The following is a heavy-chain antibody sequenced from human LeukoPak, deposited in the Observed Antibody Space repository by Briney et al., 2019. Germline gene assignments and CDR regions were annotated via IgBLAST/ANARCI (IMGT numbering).Heavy chain of an antibody. V-gene: IGHV1-18*01. CDR3: ARAKIVVVPAAFDY. D-gene: IGHD2-2*01. J-gene: IGHJ4*02. Sequence: GSSVKVSCKASGGTFSSYAISWVRQAPGQGLEWMGWISAYNGNTNYAQKLQGRVTITTDTSTSTAYMELRSLRSDDTAVYYCARAKIVVVPAAFDYWGQGTLVTVSS. CDR2: ISAYNGNT. CDR1: GGTFSSYA.